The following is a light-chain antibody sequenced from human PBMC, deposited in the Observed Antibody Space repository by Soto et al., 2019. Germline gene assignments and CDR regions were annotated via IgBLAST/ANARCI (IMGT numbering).Light chain of an antibody. CDR2: NNS. V-gene: IGLV1-44*01. CDR3: AAWDDSLNGHVV. CDR1: SSNIGSNT. J-gene: IGLJ2*01. Sequence: QSVLTQPPSASGTPGQRVTISCSGRSSNIGSNTVNWYQQLPGTAPKLLICNNSQRPSGVPDRFSGSKSGTSASLAISGLQSEDEADYYCAAWDDSLNGHVVFGGGTKVTVL.